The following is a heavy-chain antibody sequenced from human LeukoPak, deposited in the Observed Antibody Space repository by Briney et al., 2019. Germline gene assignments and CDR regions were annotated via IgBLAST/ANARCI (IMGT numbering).Heavy chain of an antibody. CDR2: IYHSGST. CDR3: ARVSHYYDSSGYYYGDAFDI. CDR1: GGSISSGGYS. J-gene: IGHJ3*02. Sequence: PSETLSLTCAVSGGSISSGGYSWSWIRQPPGKGLEWIGYIYHSGSTYYNPSLKSRVTISVDRSKNQFSLKLSSVTAADTAVYYCARVSHYYDSSGYYYGDAFDIWGQGTMVTVSS. D-gene: IGHD3-22*01. V-gene: IGHV4-30-2*01.